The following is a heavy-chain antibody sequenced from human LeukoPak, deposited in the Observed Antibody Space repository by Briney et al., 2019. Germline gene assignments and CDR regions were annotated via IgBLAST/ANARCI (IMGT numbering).Heavy chain of an antibody. D-gene: IGHD3-3*01. J-gene: IGHJ6*02. CDR1: GGSISSSSYY. CDR3: AGGGLRFLEWSAAYYYYGMDV. V-gene: IGHV4-39*07. Sequence: SETLSLTCTVSGGSISSSSYYWGWIRQPPGKGLEWIGSIYYSGSTYYNPSLKSRVTISVDTSKNQFSLKLSSVTAADTAVYYCAGGGLRFLEWSAAYYYYGMDVWGQGTTVTVSS. CDR2: IYYSGST.